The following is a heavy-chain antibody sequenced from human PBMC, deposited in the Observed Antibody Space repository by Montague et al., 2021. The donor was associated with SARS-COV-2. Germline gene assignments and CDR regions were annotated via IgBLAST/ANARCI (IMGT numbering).Heavy chain of an antibody. CDR3: TIEGHITTICSGCPRNWFDP. V-gene: IGHV4-61*02. CDR1: GDSISKNNLY. Sequence: TLSLTCTLSGDSISKNNLYWTWIRQPAGKGLEWIGRISTTGSPEYNPSLKSRVTLSLDTSKNQFSLRLSSVTAADTAMYYCTIEGHITTICSGCPRNWFDPWGQGTLGTVSS. D-gene: IGHD2-2*01. J-gene: IGHJ5*02. CDR2: ISTTGSP.